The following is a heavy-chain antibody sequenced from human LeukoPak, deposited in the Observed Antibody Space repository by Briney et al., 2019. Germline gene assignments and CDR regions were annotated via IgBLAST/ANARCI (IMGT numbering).Heavy chain of an antibody. V-gene: IGHV1-18*01. Sequence: ASVKVSCKASGYTFTSYGISWVRQAPGQGIEWMGWVSTYNGNTKYAQNLQGRVTTTTDTSTSTAYMELRSLRSDDTAMYYCARQSTGSYYSPIDYWGQGTLVTVSS. CDR1: GYTFTSYG. CDR2: VSTYNGNT. J-gene: IGHJ4*02. D-gene: IGHD1-26*01. CDR3: ARQSTGSYYSPIDY.